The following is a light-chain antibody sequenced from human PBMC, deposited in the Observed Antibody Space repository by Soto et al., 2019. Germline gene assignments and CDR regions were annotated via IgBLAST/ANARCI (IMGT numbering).Light chain of an antibody. CDR3: QQYNSYSGT. V-gene: IGKV3D-20*01. Sequence: DIVLTQSPATLSLSPGERATLYCGASQRVSGGFLAWYQQKPGLAPRLILYDTSFRATGIPDRFSGSGSGTEFTLTISSLQPDDFATYYCQQYNSYSGTFGQGTKVDI. J-gene: IGKJ1*01. CDR2: DTS. CDR1: QRVSGGF.